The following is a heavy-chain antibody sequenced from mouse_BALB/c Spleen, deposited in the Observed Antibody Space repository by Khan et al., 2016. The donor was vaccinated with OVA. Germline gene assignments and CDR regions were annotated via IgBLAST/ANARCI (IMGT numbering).Heavy chain of an antibody. CDR3: ARTARIKY. CDR1: GYSITSGYG. Sequence: DVKLQESGPGLVKPSQSLSLTCTVTGYSITSGYGWNWIRQFPGNKLEWMGYISYSGGTNYNPSLKSRISITRDTSKNQFFLQLNSVTTEDTATYYCARTARIKYWGQGTTLTVSS. D-gene: IGHD1-2*01. V-gene: IGHV3-2*02. J-gene: IGHJ2*01. CDR2: ISYSGGT.